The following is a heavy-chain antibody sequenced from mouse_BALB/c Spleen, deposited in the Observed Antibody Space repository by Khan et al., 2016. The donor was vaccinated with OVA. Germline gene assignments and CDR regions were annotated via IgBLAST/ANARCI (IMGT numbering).Heavy chain of an antibody. V-gene: IGHV1S136*01. Sequence: VQLQQSGPELVKPGASVKISCQASGYSFTNYIIHWVQQKPGQGLEWIGYINLYNDGAKYNETFKGKATLTSDKSSSKAYMELSGLTSEDSAVLYCEGEYGHNFWFAYWGQGTLVTVSA. CDR1: GYSFTNYI. CDR3: EGEYGHNFWFAY. D-gene: IGHD1-1*01. J-gene: IGHJ3*01. CDR2: INLYNDGA.